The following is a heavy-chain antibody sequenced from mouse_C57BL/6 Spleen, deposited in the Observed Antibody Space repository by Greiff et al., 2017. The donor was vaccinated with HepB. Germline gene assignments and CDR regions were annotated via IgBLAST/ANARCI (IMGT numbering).Heavy chain of an antibody. CDR3: ARDRGAYYAMDY. Sequence: DVQLVESGGGLVKPGGSLKLSCAASGFTFSSYAMSWVRQTPEKRLEWVATISDGGSYTYYPDNVKGRFTISRDNAKNNLYLQMSHLKSEDTAMYYCARDRGAYYAMDYWGQGTSVTVSS. CDR1: GFTFSSYA. CDR2: ISDGGSYT. V-gene: IGHV5-4*01. D-gene: IGHD3-1*01. J-gene: IGHJ4*01.